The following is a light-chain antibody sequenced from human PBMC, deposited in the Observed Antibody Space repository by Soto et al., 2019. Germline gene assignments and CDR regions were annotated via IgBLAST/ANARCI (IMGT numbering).Light chain of an antibody. CDR3: QQYNSYSRT. CDR2: DAS. Sequence: DIQMTQSPSTLSASVGDRVTITCRASQSISSWLAWYQQKPGKAPKLLIYDASSLQRGVPSRFSGSGSGTQFTLTISRLQPDDFATYYSQQYNSYSRTFGQGTKGEIK. J-gene: IGKJ1*01. CDR1: QSISSW. V-gene: IGKV1-5*01.